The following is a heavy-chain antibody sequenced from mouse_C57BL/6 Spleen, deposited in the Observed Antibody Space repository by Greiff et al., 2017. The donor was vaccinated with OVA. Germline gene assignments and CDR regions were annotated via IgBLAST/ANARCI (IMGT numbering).Heavy chain of an antibody. CDR3: TRPLYYSNSLAY. CDR1: GYTFTDYE. D-gene: IGHD2-5*01. CDR2: IDPETGGT. V-gene: IGHV1-15*01. Sequence: VKLVESGAELVRPGASVTLSCKASGYTFTDYEMHWVKQTPVHGLEWIGAIDPETGGTAYNQKFKGKAILTADKSSSTAYMELRSLTSEDSAVYYCTRPLYYSNSLAYWGQGTLVTVSA. J-gene: IGHJ3*01.